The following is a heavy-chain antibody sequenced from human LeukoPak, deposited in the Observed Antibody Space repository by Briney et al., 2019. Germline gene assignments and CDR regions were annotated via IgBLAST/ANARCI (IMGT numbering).Heavy chain of an antibody. CDR1: GYSFTSYW. J-gene: IGHJ3*02. CDR2: IYPGDSDT. Sequence: GESLKISCKGSGYSFTSYWIGWVRQMPGKGLEWMGIIYPGDSDTRYSPSFQGQVTISADKSISTAYLQWSSLKASDTAMYYCARHQGLYYSDSSGYYNAFDIWGQGTMVTVSS. D-gene: IGHD3-22*01. V-gene: IGHV5-51*01. CDR3: ARHQGLYYSDSSGYYNAFDI.